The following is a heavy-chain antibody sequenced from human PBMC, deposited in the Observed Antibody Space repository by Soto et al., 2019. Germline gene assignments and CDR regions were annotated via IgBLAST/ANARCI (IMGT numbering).Heavy chain of an antibody. V-gene: IGHV3-23*01. D-gene: IGHD4-17*01. CDR2: LTGSGDST. CDR1: GFTFSSFA. CDR3: AKGTAVTTGDMAY. J-gene: IGHJ4*02. Sequence: EVQLLESGGGLVQPGGSLRLSCAASGFTFSSFAMTWVRQAPGKGLEWVSSLTGSGDSTYYADSVKGRFTISRDNSKNTLYLQMNRLRADDKALYSCAKGTAVTTGDMAYWGQGTLVTVSS.